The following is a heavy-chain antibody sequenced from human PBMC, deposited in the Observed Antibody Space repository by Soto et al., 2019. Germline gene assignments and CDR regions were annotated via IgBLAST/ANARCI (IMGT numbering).Heavy chain of an antibody. CDR1: GGSINNQY. V-gene: IGHV4-59*11. CDR3: TRANWYSEY. J-gene: IGHJ4*02. D-gene: IGHD7-27*01. CDR2: VYYNGIT. Sequence: QVQLQESGPGLVKPSETLSLTCTVSGGSINNQYWSWIRQPPGKGLEWLGYVYYNGITNYNPSLKSRVTIAVDTSKNQLSLNRTSLTAADTAIFYCTRANWYSEYWGQGTLVTVSS.